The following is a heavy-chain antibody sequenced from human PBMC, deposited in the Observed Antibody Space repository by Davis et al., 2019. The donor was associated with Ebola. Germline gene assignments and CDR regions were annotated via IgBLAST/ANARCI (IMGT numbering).Heavy chain of an antibody. CDR3: AKGSVAVALFDY. CDR2: ISYDGSNK. D-gene: IGHD6-19*01. CDR1: GFTFSSYG. J-gene: IGHJ4*02. V-gene: IGHV3-30*18. Sequence: GESLKISCAASGFTFSSYGMHWVRQAPGKGLEWVAVISYDGSNKYYADSVKGRFTISRDNSKNTLYLQMNSLRAEDTAVYYCAKGSVAVALFDYWGQGTLVTVSS.